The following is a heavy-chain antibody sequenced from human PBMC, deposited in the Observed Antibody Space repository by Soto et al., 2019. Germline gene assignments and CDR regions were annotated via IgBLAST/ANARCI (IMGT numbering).Heavy chain of an antibody. J-gene: IGHJ3*02. CDR3: ARAVDCSGPAGAFDI. CDR1: GGTFSSYA. CDR2: IIPIFGTA. D-gene: IGHD2-15*01. Sequence: QVQLVQSGAEVKKPGSSVKVSCNASGGTFSSYAISWVRQAPGQGLEWMGGIIPIFGTANYAQKFQGRVTITADESTSTAYMELSSLRSEDTAVYYGARAVDCSGPAGAFDIWGQGTMVTVSS. V-gene: IGHV1-69*01.